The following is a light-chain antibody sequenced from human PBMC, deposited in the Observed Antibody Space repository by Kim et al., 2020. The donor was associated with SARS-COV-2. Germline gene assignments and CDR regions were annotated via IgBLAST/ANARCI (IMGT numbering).Light chain of an antibody. CDR3: QVWDSNTLL. CDR2: RDS. CDR1: NIGGKN. J-gene: IGLJ2*01. V-gene: IGLV3-9*01. Sequence: SYELTQPLSVSVALGQTARFTCGGNNIGGKNVHWYQLKPGQAPVLVIYRDSNRPSGIPERFSGSNSGNTATLTISRAQAGDEADFYCQVWDSNTLLFGGG.